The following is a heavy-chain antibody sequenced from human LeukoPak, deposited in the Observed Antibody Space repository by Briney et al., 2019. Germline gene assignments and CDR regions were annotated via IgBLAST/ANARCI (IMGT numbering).Heavy chain of an antibody. CDR3: ARVYYGSGSYLFDY. J-gene: IGHJ4*02. V-gene: IGHV3-20*01. Sequence: GGSLRLSCAASGFTFDDYGMSWVRQAPGKGLEWVAGINWNGGSTGYADSVKGRFTISRDNAKNSLYLQMNSLRAEDTALYHCARVYYGSGSYLFDYWGQGTLVTVSS. CDR2: INWNGGST. CDR1: GFTFDDYG. D-gene: IGHD3-10*01.